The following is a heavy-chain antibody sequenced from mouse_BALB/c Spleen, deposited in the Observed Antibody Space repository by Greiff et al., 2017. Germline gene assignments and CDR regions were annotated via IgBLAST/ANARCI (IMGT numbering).Heavy chain of an antibody. CDR2: INPGSGGT. V-gene: IGHV1-54*03. CDR1: GYAFTNYL. CDR3: ARNYRYDVYYYAMDY. Sequence: LVESGAELVRPGTSVKVSCKASGYAFTNYLIEWVKQRPGQGLEWIGVINPGSGGTNYNEKFKGKATLTADKSSSTAYMQLSSLTSDDSAVYFCARNYRYDVYYYAMDYWGQGTSVTVSS. D-gene: IGHD2-14*01. J-gene: IGHJ4*01.